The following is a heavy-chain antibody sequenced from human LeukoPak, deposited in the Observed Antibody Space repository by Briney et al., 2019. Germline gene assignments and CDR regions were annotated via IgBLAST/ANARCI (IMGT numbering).Heavy chain of an antibody. D-gene: IGHD6-19*01. CDR1: GFTFSSYW. J-gene: IGHJ3*02. CDR2: IKQDGSEK. CDR3: ARGGWVDAFDI. Sequence: GGSLRLSCAASGFTFSSYWMSWVRQAPGKGLEWVANIKQDGSEKYYVDSVRGRFTISRDNAKNSLYLQMNSLRAEDTAVYYCARGGWVDAFDIWGQGTMVTVSS. V-gene: IGHV3-7*01.